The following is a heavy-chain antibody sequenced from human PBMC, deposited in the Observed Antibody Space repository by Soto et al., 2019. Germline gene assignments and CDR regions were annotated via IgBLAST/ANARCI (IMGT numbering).Heavy chain of an antibody. CDR2: IYPGDSDT. CDR3: ARADIGVVVAATGGAFDI. V-gene: IGHV5-51*01. CDR1: GYSFTSYW. J-gene: IGHJ3*02. Sequence: PGESLKISCKGSGYSFTSYWIGWVRQMPGKGLEWMGIIYPGDSDTRYSPSFQGQVTISADKSISTAYLQWSSLKASDTAMYYCARADIGVVVAATGGAFDIWGQGTTVTV. D-gene: IGHD2-15*01.